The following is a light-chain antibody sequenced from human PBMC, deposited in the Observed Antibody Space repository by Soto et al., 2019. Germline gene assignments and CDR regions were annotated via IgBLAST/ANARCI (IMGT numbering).Light chain of an antibody. CDR2: GAS. V-gene: IGKV3-20*01. Sequence: ELVLTQSPGTLSVSAGERATLSCRASQSVDSNSLAWYQQTPCQAPRLLIHGASTRATGIQDRFSGGGSGTDFTLSINRLEPEDFAVYYCQQYGSSPRTFGQGTKVDI. CDR3: QQYGSSPRT. CDR1: QSVDSNS. J-gene: IGKJ1*01.